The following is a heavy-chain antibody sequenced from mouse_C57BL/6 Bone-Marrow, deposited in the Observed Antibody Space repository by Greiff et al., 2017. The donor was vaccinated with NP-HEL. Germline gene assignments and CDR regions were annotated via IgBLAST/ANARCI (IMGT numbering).Heavy chain of an antibody. CDR3: ARGLGQGFAY. D-gene: IGHD3-3*01. CDR1: GYTFTSYG. CDR2: IYPRSGNT. V-gene: IGHV1-81*01. Sequence: VKLMESGAELARPGASVKLSCKASGYTFTSYGISWVKQRTGQGLEWIGEIYPRSGNTYYNEKFKGKATLTADKSSSTAYMELRSLTSEDSAVYFCARGLGQGFAYWGQGTLVTVSA. J-gene: IGHJ3*01.